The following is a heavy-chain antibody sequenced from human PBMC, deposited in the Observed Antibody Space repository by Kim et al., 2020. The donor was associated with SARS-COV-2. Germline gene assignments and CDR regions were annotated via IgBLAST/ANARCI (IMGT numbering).Heavy chain of an antibody. V-gene: IGHV3-33*05. D-gene: IGHD3-10*01. CDR2: ISFDGSNK. CDR1: GFTFSSYG. CDR3: GGMILVRGITYYGMDV. J-gene: IGHJ6*02. Sequence: GGSLRLSCAASGFTFSSYGIHWVRQAPGMGLEWVAVISFDGSNKYYGDSVKGRFTISRDNSKNTLYLEMNSLRADDTAMYYCGGMILVRGITYYGMDVWGQGTTVTVSS.